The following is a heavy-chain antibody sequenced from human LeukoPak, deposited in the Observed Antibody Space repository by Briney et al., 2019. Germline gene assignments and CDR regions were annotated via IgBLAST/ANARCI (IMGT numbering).Heavy chain of an antibody. V-gene: IGHV1-2*02. CDR3: ARDLAGYNPFDY. Sequence: ASVKVSCKASGYTFTGYYMHWVRQAPGQGLEWMGWINPNSGGTNYAQKFQGGVTMTRDTSISTAYMELSRLRSDDTAVYYCARDLAGYNPFDYWGQGTLVTVSS. J-gene: IGHJ4*02. CDR2: INPNSGGT. D-gene: IGHD1-14*01. CDR1: GYTFTGYY.